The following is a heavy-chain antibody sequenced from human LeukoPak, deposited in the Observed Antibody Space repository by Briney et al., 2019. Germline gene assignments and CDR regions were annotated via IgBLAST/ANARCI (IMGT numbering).Heavy chain of an antibody. CDR3: ARGFVGSGWYTRGTDAFDI. CDR1: GGSISSYY. CDR2: IYTSGST. D-gene: IGHD6-19*01. J-gene: IGHJ3*02. Sequence: PSETLSLTCTVSGGSISSYYWSWIRQPAGKGLEWIGRIYTSGSTNYNPSLKSRVTMSVDTSKNQFSLKLSPVTAADTAVYYCARGFVGSGWYTRGTDAFDIWGQGTMVTVSS. V-gene: IGHV4-4*07.